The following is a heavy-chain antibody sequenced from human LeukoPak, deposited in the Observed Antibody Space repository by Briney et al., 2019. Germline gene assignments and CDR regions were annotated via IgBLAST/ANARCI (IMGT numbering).Heavy chain of an antibody. V-gene: IGHV4-30-4*08. D-gene: IGHD6-19*01. Sequence: KPSETLSLTCTVSGGSISSGDYYWSWIRQPPGKGLEWIGYIYYSGSTYYNPSLKSRVTISVDTSKNQFSLKLSSVTAADTAVYYCARQYSSGWYQIDYRGQGTLVTVSS. J-gene: IGHJ4*02. CDR1: GGSISSGDYY. CDR2: IYYSGST. CDR3: ARQYSSGWYQIDY.